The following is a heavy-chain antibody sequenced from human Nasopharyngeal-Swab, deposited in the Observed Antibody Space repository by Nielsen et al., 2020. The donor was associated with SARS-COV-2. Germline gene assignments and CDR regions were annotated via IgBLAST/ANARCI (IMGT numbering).Heavy chain of an antibody. CDR2: INHSGST. D-gene: IGHD6-6*01. Sequence: SETLSLTCAVYGGSFSGYYWSWIRQPPGKGLEWIGEINHSGSTNYNPSLKSRVTISVDTSKNQFSLKLSSVTAADTAVYYCARARIAARVRLFDYWGQGTLVTVSS. CDR1: GGSFSGYY. CDR3: ARARIAARVRLFDY. J-gene: IGHJ4*02. V-gene: IGHV4-34*01.